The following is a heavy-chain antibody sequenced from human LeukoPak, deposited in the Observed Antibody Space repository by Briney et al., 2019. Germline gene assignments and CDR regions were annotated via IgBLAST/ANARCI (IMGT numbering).Heavy chain of an antibody. J-gene: IGHJ4*02. CDR2: ISSSSSYI. CDR1: GFTFSSYS. D-gene: IGHD6-13*01. V-gene: IGHV3-21*01. Sequence: PGGSLRLSCAAPGFTFSSYSMNWVRQAPGKGLEWVSSISSSSSYIYYADSVKGRFTISRDNAKNSLYLQMNSLRAEDTAVYYCARASLYSSSWSNPDIDYWGQGTLVTVSS. CDR3: ARASLYSSSWSNPDIDY.